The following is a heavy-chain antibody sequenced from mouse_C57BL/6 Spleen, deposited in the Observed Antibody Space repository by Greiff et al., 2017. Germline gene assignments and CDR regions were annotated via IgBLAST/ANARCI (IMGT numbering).Heavy chain of an antibody. CDR3: ARVGYYWYFDV. V-gene: IGHV1-82*01. J-gene: IGHJ1*03. CDR1: GYAFSSSW. CDR2: IYPGDGDT. D-gene: IGHD2-2*01. Sequence: QVQLQQSGPELVKPGASVKISCKASGYAFSSSWMNWVKQRPGKGLEWIGRIYPGDGDTNYNGKFKGKATLTADKSSSTAYMQLSSLTSEDSAVYFCARVGYYWYFDVWGTGTTVTVSS.